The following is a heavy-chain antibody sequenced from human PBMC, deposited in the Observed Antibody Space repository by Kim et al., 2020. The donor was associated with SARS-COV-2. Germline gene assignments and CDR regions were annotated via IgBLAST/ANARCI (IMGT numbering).Heavy chain of an antibody. CDR2: ST. Sequence: STGYAEPVKGRFTISRDNAKNTMYLQMNHLRLEDTAVYYCARGYGSGTNYWGQGTLVTVST. V-gene: IGHV3-74*01. D-gene: IGHD3-10*01. CDR3: ARGYGSGTNY. J-gene: IGHJ4*02.